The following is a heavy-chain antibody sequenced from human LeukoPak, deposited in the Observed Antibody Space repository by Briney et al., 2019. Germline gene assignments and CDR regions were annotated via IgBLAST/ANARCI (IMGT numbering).Heavy chain of an antibody. CDR2: INSDGSST. V-gene: IGHV3-74*01. Sequence: GSLRLSCAASGFTFSSYWMHWVRQAPGKGLVWVSRINSDGSSTSYADSVKGRFTISRDNSKNTLYLQMNSLRAEDTAVYYCMNYYDSSGYYYLDYWGQGTLVTVSS. J-gene: IGHJ4*02. CDR1: GFTFSSYW. D-gene: IGHD3-22*01. CDR3: MNYYDSSGYYYLDY.